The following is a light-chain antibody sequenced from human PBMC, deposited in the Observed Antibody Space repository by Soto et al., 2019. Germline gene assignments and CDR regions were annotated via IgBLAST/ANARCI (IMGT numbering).Light chain of an antibody. J-gene: IGLJ1*01. CDR1: SSDVGAYNF. Sequence: QSALTQPASVSGSPGQSITISCTGPSSDVGAYNFVSWYQHHPGKAPKLILYEVTTRPSGVSSRFSGSKSGNTASLTISGLQADDEASYYCSSYTSSNTPYVFGTGTKVTVL. CDR3: SSYTSSNTPYV. V-gene: IGLV2-14*01. CDR2: EVT.